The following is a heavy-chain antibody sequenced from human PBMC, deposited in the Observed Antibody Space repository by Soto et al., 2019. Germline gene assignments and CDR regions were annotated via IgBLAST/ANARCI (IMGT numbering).Heavy chain of an antibody. CDR3: ARDLAWDSGRDVVSKDWLDP. CDR1: GYIYTTYA. J-gene: IGHJ5*02. D-gene: IGHD3-10*01. Sequence: QVQLVQSGAEMKEPGASVKVSCKPSGYIYTTYAISWVRQAPGQGLEWMGWISAYNGNTIYAQKFQGRFTMTTDTSTSTAYMELRRLRSDDTAVYYCARDLAWDSGRDVVSKDWLDPWGQGSLVTVSS. V-gene: IGHV1-18*01. CDR2: ISAYNGNT.